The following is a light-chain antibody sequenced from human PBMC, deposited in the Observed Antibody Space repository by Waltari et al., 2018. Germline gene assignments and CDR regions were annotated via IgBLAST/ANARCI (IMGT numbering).Light chain of an antibody. J-gene: IGKJ1*01. CDR3: QHFNSFPWT. V-gene: IGKV1-5*03. CDR1: QSVSPW. Sequence: DIQMTKSPSTLSASVGDRVTITCRASQSVSPWLAWYQQKPGKAPKLLIYKVSDLQSGVPSRFSGSGSGSGTEFTLTITSLQPDDLAIYYCQHFNSFPWTFGQGTKVEIK. CDR2: KVS.